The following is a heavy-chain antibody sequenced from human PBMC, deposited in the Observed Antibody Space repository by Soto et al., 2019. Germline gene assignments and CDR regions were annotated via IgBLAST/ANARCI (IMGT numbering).Heavy chain of an antibody. V-gene: IGHV2-70*01. CDR3: APTQSNTAMLSYGMDV. J-gene: IGHJ6*02. CDR2: IDWDDDK. D-gene: IGHD5-18*01. CDR1: GFSLSTSGMC. Sequence: GPTLVNPTQALTLTCTFSGFSLSTSGMCVSWIRQPPGKALEWLALIDWDDDKYYSTSLKTRLTISKDTSKNQVVLTMTNMDPVDTATDYSAPTQSNTAMLSYGMDVWGQGTTVTVSS.